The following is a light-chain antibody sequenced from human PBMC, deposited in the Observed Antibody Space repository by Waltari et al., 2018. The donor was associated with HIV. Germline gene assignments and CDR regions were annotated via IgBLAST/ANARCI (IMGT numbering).Light chain of an antibody. J-gene: IGKJ2*01. Sequence: DIVMTQSPDSLAVSLGERATMNCKSSQSILSSSNNRKYLAWYQQKPVQPPKLLIYWASSRESVVPDRFIGRGSGTDFSLTISSLQAEDVAVYFCHQYYTTPYTFGQGTKLEIK. CDR2: WAS. V-gene: IGKV4-1*01. CDR3: HQYYTTPYT. CDR1: QSILSSSNNRKY.